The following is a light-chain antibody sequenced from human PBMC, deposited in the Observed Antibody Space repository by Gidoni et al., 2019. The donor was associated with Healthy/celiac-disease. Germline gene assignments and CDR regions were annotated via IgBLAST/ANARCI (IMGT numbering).Light chain of an antibody. CDR1: QSVSSY. CDR2: DAS. Sequence: EIVLTQSPATLSLSPRERATISCRASQSVSSYLAWYQQKPGQAPRLLNYDASNRATGIPARFSGSGSGTDFTLTIRRLEPEDVAVYYCQQRSNWPGTFGQGTKVEIK. J-gene: IGKJ1*01. V-gene: IGKV3-11*01. CDR3: QQRSNWPGT.